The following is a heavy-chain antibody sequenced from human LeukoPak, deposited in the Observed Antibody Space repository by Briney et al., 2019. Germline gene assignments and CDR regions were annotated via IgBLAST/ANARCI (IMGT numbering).Heavy chain of an antibody. CDR1: GYTFTGYY. CDR3: ARGRVNSGGWYCSGGSCYYYYYMDV. CDR2: INPNSGGT. J-gene: IGHJ6*03. V-gene: IGHV1-2*02. Sequence: GASVKVSCKASGYTFTGYYMHWVRQAPGQGLEWMGWINPNSGGTNYVQKFQGRVTMTRDTSISTAYMELSRLRSDDTAVYYCARGRVNSGGWYCSGGSCYYYYYMDVWGKGTTVTVSS. D-gene: IGHD2-15*01.